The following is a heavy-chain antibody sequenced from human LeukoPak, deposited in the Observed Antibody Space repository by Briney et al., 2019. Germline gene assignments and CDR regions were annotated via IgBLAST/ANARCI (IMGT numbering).Heavy chain of an antibody. CDR1: GFSLSTSGVG. Sequence: SGPTLVNPTQTLRVTCTFSGFSLSTSGVGVGWIRQPPGKALEWLALIYWDDDKRYSPSLKSRLTITKDTSKTQVVLRLTNIAPVDTATYYCAHSVGFTIFESRYYFDYWGQGTLVTVSS. V-gene: IGHV2-5*02. D-gene: IGHD3-9*01. CDR3: AHSVGFTIFESRYYFDY. CDR2: IYWDDDK. J-gene: IGHJ4*02.